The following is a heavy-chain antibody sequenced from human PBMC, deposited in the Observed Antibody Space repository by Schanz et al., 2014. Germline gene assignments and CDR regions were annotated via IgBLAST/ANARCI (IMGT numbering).Heavy chain of an antibody. J-gene: IGHJ5*02. Sequence: QVQLVQSGAEVKKPGASVKVSCKASGYTFTSYGISWVRQAPGQGLEWMGRVIPILGVTHYAQKFQGRVTITADKSTTTAYMELNSLNSDDTAVYYCARDRRRYCSTASCLHDNWFDPWGQGTLVTVSS. D-gene: IGHD2-2*01. CDR3: ARDRRRYCSTASCLHDNWFDP. CDR2: VIPILGVT. CDR1: GYTFTSYG. V-gene: IGHV1-69*04.